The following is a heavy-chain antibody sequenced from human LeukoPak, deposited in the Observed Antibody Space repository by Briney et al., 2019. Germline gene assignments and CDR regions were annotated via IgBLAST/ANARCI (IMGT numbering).Heavy chain of an antibody. CDR2: IYYSGST. J-gene: IGHJ4*02. CDR3: ARQSIAVAEELDY. Sequence: SETLSLTCAVYGGSFSGYYWSWIRQPPGKGLEWIGSIYYSGSTYYNPSLKSRVTISVDTSKNQFSLKLSSVTAADTAVYYCARQSIAVAEELDYWGQGTLVTVSS. V-gene: IGHV4-34*01. CDR1: GGSFSGYY. D-gene: IGHD6-19*01.